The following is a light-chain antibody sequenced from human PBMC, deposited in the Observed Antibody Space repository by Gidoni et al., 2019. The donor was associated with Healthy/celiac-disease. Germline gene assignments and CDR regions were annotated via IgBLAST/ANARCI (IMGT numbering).Light chain of an antibody. CDR2: GAS. V-gene: IGKV3-20*01. CDR3: QQYGRSPLIT. J-gene: IGKJ3*01. Sequence: EIVLTQSPGTLSLSPGERATLSCRASLSVSSSYLAWYQQKPGQAPRLLIYGASSRATGLPDRVSGSGAGKDFTLTISRLEPEDFAVYYCQQYGRSPLITFGPGTKVDIK. CDR1: LSVSSSY.